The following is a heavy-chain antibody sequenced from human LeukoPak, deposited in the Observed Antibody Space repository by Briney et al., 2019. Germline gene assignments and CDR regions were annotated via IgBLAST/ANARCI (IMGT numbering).Heavy chain of an antibody. CDR1: GYTFTGYY. J-gene: IGHJ5*02. CDR3: ARESYENNWFDP. D-gene: IGHD5-12*01. V-gene: IGHV1-8*03. Sequence: GASVKVSCKASGYTFTGYYMHWVRQAPGQGLEWMGWMNPNSGNTGYAQKFQGRVTITRNTSISTAYMELSSLRSEDTAVYYCARESYENNWFDPWGQGTLVTVSS. CDR2: MNPNSGNT.